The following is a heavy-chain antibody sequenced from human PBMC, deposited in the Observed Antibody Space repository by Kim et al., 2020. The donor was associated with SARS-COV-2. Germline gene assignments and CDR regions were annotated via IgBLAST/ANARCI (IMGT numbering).Heavy chain of an antibody. Sequence: SETLSLTCTVSDGSISNYYWSWFRQPPGKGLEWIGYVFSSGTTNYNPSLESRLTISVGTSKNQFSLRLRSVTAADTAVYYGARRDTRGYYSLWGRGSLVTVSS. D-gene: IGHD3-22*01. CDR1: DGSISNYY. V-gene: IGHV4-59*01. CDR3: ARRDTRGYYSL. CDR2: VFSSGTT. J-gene: IGHJ4*02.